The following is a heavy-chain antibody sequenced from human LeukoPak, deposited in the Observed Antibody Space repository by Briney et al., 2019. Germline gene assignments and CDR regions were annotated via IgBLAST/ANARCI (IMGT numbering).Heavy chain of an antibody. V-gene: IGHV3-21*01. J-gene: IGHJ4*02. CDR1: GFTFSSYS. D-gene: IGHD3-10*01. CDR3: ARVPSSDY. CDR2: ISSSSSYI. Sequence: GGSLRLSCAASGFTFSSYSMNWVRQAPGKGLEWVSSISSSSSYIYYADSVKGRFTISRDNSKNTLYLQMNSLRTEDTAVYYCARVPSSDYWGQGTLVTVSS.